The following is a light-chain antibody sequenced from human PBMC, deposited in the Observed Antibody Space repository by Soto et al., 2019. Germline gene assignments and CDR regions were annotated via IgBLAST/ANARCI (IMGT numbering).Light chain of an antibody. Sequence: TQSPGTLSLSPGERATLSCRASQSVSGSYLAWYQQKPGKAPKLLIYAASTLQSGVPSRFSGSGSGTDFTLTISCLQSEDFATYYCQQYYSFLLTFGGGTKVEIK. J-gene: IGKJ4*01. CDR3: QQYYSFLLT. V-gene: IGKV1-8*01. CDR1: QSVSGSY. CDR2: AAS.